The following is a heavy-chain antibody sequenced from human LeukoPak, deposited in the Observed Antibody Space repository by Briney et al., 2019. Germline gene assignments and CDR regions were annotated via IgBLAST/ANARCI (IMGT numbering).Heavy chain of an antibody. Sequence: PGGSLRLSCAASGFTFSSYAMSWVRQAPGKGLEWVSAISGSGGSTYYADSVKGRLTISRDNSKNTLYLQMNSLRAEDTAVYYCAKGDYYDSSGYGMDVWGQGTTVTVSS. CDR3: AKGDYYDSSGYGMDV. J-gene: IGHJ6*02. CDR2: ISGSGGST. D-gene: IGHD3-22*01. V-gene: IGHV3-23*01. CDR1: GFTFSSYA.